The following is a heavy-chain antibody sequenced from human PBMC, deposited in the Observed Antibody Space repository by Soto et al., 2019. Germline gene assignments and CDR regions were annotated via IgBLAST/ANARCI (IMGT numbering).Heavy chain of an antibody. CDR3: ARPPYYYDSSGYVFGMDV. V-gene: IGHV1-8*01. D-gene: IGHD3-22*01. CDR1: GYSFTSYD. J-gene: IGHJ6*02. Sequence: ASVKVSCKSSGYSFTSYDINWVRQATGQGLEWMGWMNPNSGNTGYAQKFQDRVTMTRDTSVGTAYLELRSLRSEDTAVYYCARPPYYYDSSGYVFGMDVWGQGTTVTVSS. CDR2: MNPNSGNT.